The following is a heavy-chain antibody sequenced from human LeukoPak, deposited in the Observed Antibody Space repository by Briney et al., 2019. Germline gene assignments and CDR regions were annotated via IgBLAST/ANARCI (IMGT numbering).Heavy chain of an antibody. V-gene: IGHV5-51*01. Sequence: GESLKSSCKGSEYSFTNYWIAWVRQMPGKGLEWMGIIQPGDSDTRYSPSFQGQVTISADKSISTAYLRWSSLKASDTAMYYCARHELRIAADGMDVWGQGTTVTVSS. CDR1: EYSFTNYW. D-gene: IGHD6-13*01. CDR2: IQPGDSDT. J-gene: IGHJ6*02. CDR3: ARHELRIAADGMDV.